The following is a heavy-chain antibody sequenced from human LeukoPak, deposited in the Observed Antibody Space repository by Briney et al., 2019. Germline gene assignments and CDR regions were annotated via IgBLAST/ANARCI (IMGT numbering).Heavy chain of an antibody. Sequence: SETLSLTCTVFGDSISSSDYSWGWIRQPPGKGLEWIGNIYYTGTTSYNPSLKSRVTISVDTSKNQFSLKLSSVTAADTAVYYCAREAAANPSDYGMDVWGQGTTVTVSS. D-gene: IGHD6-13*01. CDR2: IYYTGTT. J-gene: IGHJ6*02. CDR3: AREAAANPSDYGMDV. CDR1: GDSISSSDYS. V-gene: IGHV4-39*07.